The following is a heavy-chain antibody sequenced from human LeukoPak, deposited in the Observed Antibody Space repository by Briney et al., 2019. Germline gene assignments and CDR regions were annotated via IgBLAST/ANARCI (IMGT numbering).Heavy chain of an antibody. CDR1: GCIYDQYA. V-gene: IGHV3-20*03. D-gene: IGHD5-18*01. CDR3: ARGSVQLWLRDTYYYMDV. Sequence: GWSLRLSLAASGCIYDQYAMNWLRQVPGRGLEWVSGINWNGRITEYADPVKDRFIISRQNTKKSLYLYMNNLGGEDTALYFCARGSVQLWLRDTYYYMDVWGKGTTVTVSS. J-gene: IGHJ6*03. CDR2: INWNGRIT.